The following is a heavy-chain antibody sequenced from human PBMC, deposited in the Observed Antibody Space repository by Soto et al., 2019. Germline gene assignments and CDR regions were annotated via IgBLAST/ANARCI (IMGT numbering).Heavy chain of an antibody. Sequence: GESLTIACAYSAYNFTNYWIGLVRPMPGKGLEWMGIIYPGDSDTSYSPSFQGRVTISADKSISTAYLQWSTLKASDTAIYYCARSYSGDYEYYFDYWGQGNLVTVSA. CDR3: ARSYSGDYEYYFDY. CDR2: IYPGDSDT. CDR1: AYNFTNYW. V-gene: IGHV5-51*01. D-gene: IGHD4-17*01. J-gene: IGHJ4*02.